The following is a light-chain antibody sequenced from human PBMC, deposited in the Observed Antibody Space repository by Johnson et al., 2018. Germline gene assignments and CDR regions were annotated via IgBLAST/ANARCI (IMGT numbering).Light chain of an antibody. Sequence: SVLTQPPSVSAAPGQTVTISCSGSSSNIGNNYVSWYQQLPGTAPKLLIYENNKRPSGIPDRFSGSKSGTSATLGITGLQTGDEADYYCGTWDSSLSAGNVFGTGTKVTV. J-gene: IGLJ1*01. CDR3: GTWDSSLSAGNV. V-gene: IGLV1-51*02. CDR1: SSNIGNNY. CDR2: ENN.